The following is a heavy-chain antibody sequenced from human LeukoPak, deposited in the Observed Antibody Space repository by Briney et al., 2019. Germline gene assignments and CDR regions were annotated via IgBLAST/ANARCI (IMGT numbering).Heavy chain of an antibody. Sequence: GGSLRLSCAASGFTFRSYWMSCVRQAPGKGLEWVANIKQDGSEKYYVDSVKGRFTISRDNAKNSLYLQMSSLRAEDTAVYYCKARSLWGQGTLVTVSS. CDR2: IKQDGSEK. V-gene: IGHV3-7*01. CDR3: KARSL. CDR1: GFTFRSYW. J-gene: IGHJ4*02.